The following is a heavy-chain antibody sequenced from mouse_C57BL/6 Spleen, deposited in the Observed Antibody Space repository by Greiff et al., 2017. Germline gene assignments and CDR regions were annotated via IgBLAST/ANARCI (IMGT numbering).Heavy chain of an antibody. Sequence: VQLQQSGPELVKPGASVKISCKASGYTFTDYYMNWVKQSHGKSLEWIGDINPNNGGTSYNQKFKGKATLTVDKSSSTAYMGLRSLTSEDSAVYYCAKGTGTIAYWGQGTLVTVSA. D-gene: IGHD4-1*01. J-gene: IGHJ3*01. CDR2: INPNNGGT. CDR3: AKGTGTIAY. CDR1: GYTFTDYY. V-gene: IGHV1-26*01.